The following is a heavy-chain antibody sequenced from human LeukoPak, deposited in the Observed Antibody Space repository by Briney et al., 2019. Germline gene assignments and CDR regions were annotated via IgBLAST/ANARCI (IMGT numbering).Heavy chain of an antibody. Sequence: ASVKVSCKASGYTFTSYDINWVRQATGQGLEWMGWMNPNSGNTGYAQKFQGRVTITRDTSASTAYMELSSLRSDDTAVYYCARGSIAVAATQLHAFDIWGQGTMVTVSS. D-gene: IGHD2-15*01. J-gene: IGHJ3*02. CDR1: GYTFTSYD. CDR3: ARGSIAVAATQLHAFDI. CDR2: MNPNSGNT. V-gene: IGHV1-8*01.